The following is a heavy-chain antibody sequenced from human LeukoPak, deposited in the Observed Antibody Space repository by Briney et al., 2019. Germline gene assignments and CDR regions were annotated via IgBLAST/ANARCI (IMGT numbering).Heavy chain of an antibody. CDR3: ASSSPLEYYYYGMDV. D-gene: IGHD6-6*01. Sequence: SQTLSLTCTVSGGSISSGSYYWSWIRQPAGKGLEWIGRIYTSGSTNYNPSLKSRVTMSVDTSKNQFSLKLSSVTAADTAVYYCASSSPLEYYYYGMDVWGQGTTVTVSS. CDR2: IYTSGST. CDR1: GGSISSGSYY. J-gene: IGHJ6*02. V-gene: IGHV4-61*02.